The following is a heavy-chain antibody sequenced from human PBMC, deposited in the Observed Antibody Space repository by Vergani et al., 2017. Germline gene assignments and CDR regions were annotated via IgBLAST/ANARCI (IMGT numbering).Heavy chain of an antibody. CDR2: IRTDTGDT. Sequence: QVQLVQSGPEVKRPGASVKVSCKTSGYTFFNYGVNWIRRAPGQGFEWLGRIRTDTGDTKDSERLQDRVTLTTDSSTNTAYMELRSLKSDDTAVYYCARYGTXYYGSGSFYLFDYCGQGTLVTVSS. V-gene: IGHV1-18*04. CDR3: ARYGTXYYGSGSFYLFDY. D-gene: IGHD3-10*01. CDR1: GYTFFNYG. J-gene: IGHJ4*02.